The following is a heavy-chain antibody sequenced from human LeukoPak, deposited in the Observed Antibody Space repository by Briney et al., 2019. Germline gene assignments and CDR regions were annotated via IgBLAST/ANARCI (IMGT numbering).Heavy chain of an antibody. V-gene: IGHV4-4*02. CDR1: GGSISSSNW. J-gene: IGHJ5*02. D-gene: IGHD6-19*01. Sequence: SETLSLTCAVSGGSISSSNWWSWVRQPPGKGLEWIGEIYHSGSTNYNPSLKSRVTISVDTSKNQFSLKLSSVTAADTAVYYCARHEIGIAVAGPPLGGFDPWGQGTLVTVSS. CDR3: ARHEIGIAVAGPPLGGFDP. CDR2: IYHSGST.